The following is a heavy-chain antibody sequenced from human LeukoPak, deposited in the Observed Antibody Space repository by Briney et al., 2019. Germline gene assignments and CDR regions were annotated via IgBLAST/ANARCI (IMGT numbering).Heavy chain of an antibody. V-gene: IGHV1-8*01. CDR3: ARGYGGELFRVFRY. Sequence: ASVKVSCKASGYTFTSYDINWVRQATGQGLKWMGWMNPNSGNTGYAQKFQGRVTMTRNTSISTAYMELSSLRSEDTAVYYCARGYGGELFRVFRYWGQGTLVTVSS. D-gene: IGHD3-10*01. CDR2: MNPNSGNT. J-gene: IGHJ4*02. CDR1: GYTFTSYD.